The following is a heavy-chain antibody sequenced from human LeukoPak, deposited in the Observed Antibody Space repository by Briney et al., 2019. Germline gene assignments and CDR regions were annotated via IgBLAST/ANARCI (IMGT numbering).Heavy chain of an antibody. CDR3: AKVHSSGYYYPLSWFDP. J-gene: IGHJ5*02. CDR1: GFTFSSYA. Sequence: GGSLRLSCAASGFTFSSYAMSWVRQAPGKGLEWVSAISGSGGSTYYADSVKGRFTISRDNSKNTLHLQMNSLRAEDTAVYYCAKVHSSGYYYPLSWFDPWGQGTLVTVSS. D-gene: IGHD3-22*01. V-gene: IGHV3-23*01. CDR2: ISGSGGST.